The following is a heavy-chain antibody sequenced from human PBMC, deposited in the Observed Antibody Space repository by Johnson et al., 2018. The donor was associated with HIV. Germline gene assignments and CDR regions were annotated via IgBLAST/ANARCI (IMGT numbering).Heavy chain of an antibody. CDR1: GFTFSSYA. Sequence: VYLVESGGGLVQPGGSLRLSCAASGFTFSSYAMSWVRQAPGKGLEWVSAISGSGGSTYYADSVKGRFTISRDNSKNTLYLQMNSLRAEDTAVYYCARDQVMVVSPGDTFNIWGQGTLVTVSS. CDR2: ISGSGGST. CDR3: ARDQVMVVSPGDTFNI. D-gene: IGHD2-15*01. J-gene: IGHJ3*02. V-gene: IGHV3-23*04.